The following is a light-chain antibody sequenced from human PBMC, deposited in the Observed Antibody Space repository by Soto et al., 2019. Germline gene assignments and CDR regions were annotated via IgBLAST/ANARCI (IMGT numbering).Light chain of an antibody. V-gene: IGKV1-33*01. CDR1: QDISNY. Sequence: IQVTQCQFSLSATVGDRVTITCQASQDISNYLNWYQQKPGKAPKLLIYDASNLETGVPSRFSGSGSGTDFTFTISSLQPEDIATYYCQQYDNLITFGQGTRLEIK. CDR2: DAS. CDR3: QQYDNLIT. J-gene: IGKJ5*01.